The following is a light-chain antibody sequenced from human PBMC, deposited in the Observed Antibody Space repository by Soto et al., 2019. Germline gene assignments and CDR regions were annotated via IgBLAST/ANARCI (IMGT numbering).Light chain of an antibody. J-gene: IGKJ1*01. Sequence: EIVLTQSPGTLSLSPGERATLSCRASQSVRTNYLAWYQQKPGQAPRLLIYGASSRATGIPDRFSGSGSGTDFTLTISRLEPEDFVVYYCQQNGSSPTLGQGTKV. CDR3: QQNGSSPT. CDR2: GAS. V-gene: IGKV3-20*01. CDR1: QSVRTNY.